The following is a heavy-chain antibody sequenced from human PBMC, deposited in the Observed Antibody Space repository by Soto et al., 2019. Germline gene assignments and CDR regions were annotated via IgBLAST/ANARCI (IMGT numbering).Heavy chain of an antibody. CDR1: GDSISGYY. Sequence: PSETLSLTCTVSGDSISGYYWSWIRQPPGKGLEWIGYIFYSGSTYYNPSLKSRVTISVDTSKNQFSLRLSSVTAADTAVYYFARRSPIAVAGKRYWYFDLWGRGTLVTVSS. D-gene: IGHD6-19*01. CDR2: IFYSGST. CDR3: ARRSPIAVAGKRYWYFDL. J-gene: IGHJ2*01. V-gene: IGHV4-59*08.